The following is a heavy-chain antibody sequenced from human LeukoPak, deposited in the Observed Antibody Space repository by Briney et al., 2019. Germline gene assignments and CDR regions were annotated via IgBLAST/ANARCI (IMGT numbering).Heavy chain of an antibody. Sequence: GRSLRLSCTASGFTFGDYAMSWVRQAPGKGLEWVGFIRSKAYGGTTEYAASVKGRFTISRDDSKSTAYLQMNSLKTEDTAVYYCTREVATITPYFDYWGQGTLVTVSS. J-gene: IGHJ4*02. V-gene: IGHV3-49*04. CDR1: GFTFGDYA. CDR2: IRSKAYGGTT. D-gene: IGHD5-12*01. CDR3: TREVATITPYFDY.